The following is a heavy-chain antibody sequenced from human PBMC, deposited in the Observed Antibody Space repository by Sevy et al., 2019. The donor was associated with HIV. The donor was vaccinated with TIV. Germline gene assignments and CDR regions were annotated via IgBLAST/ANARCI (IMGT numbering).Heavy chain of an antibody. Sequence: GGSLRLSCAASGFTPSTYGMHWVRQAPGKGLEWVAVIGYDGSNKYYADSVKGRFTITRDNSKNTLFLQMDSLRAEDTAVYYCSRDPRMYGDYLLGYFDYWGPGTLVTVSS. CDR3: SRDPRMYGDYLLGYFDY. CDR1: GFTPSTYG. V-gene: IGHV3-33*01. D-gene: IGHD2-8*01. J-gene: IGHJ4*02. CDR2: IGYDGSNK.